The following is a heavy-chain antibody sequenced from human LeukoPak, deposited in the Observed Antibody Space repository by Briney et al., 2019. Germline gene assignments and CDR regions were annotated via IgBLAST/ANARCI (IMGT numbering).Heavy chain of an antibody. CDR2: ISYDGDT. D-gene: IGHD1-26*01. CDR3: AREYLGVGTIDY. CDR1: GFTVRSYY. V-gene: IGHV3-66*01. J-gene: IGHJ4*02. Sequence: RGSLRLSCAASGFTVRSYYMSWVRQAPGKGLEWVSVISYDGDTYYADSVKGRITISRDISKNTVYPQMNSLRAEDTAAYYCAREYLGVGTIDYWGQGTLVTVSS.